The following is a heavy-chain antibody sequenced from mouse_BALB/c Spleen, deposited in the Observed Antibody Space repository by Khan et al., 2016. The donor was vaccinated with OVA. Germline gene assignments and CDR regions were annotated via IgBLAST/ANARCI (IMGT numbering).Heavy chain of an antibody. J-gene: IGHJ4*01. D-gene: IGHD1-2*01. CDR2: IDPANGNT. Sequence: VQLQQSGAEFVRPGASVRSSCTASGFNIKNTYIHWVKQRPEQGLEWIGRIDPANGNTKYDPKFQGKATTTADTSSNTAYLQLSSLTSEDTAVYYGAYSLLLYPMGYWGQGTSVTVSS. V-gene: IGHV14-3*02. CDR3: AYSLLLYPMGY. CDR1: GFNIKNTY.